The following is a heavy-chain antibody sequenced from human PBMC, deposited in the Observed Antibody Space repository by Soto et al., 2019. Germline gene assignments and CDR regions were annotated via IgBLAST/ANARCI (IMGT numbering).Heavy chain of an antibody. CDR1: GFTFSSYG. J-gene: IGHJ6*02. CDR2: ISYDGSNK. CDR3: AKVHSSSWYHYYYGMDV. Sequence: GGPLRLSCAASGFTFSSYGMHWFRQAPGKGLEWVAVISYDGSNKYYADSVKGRFTISRDNSKNTLYLQMNSLRAEDTAVYYCAKVHSSSWYHYYYGMDVWGQGTTVTVSS. D-gene: IGHD6-13*01. V-gene: IGHV3-30*18.